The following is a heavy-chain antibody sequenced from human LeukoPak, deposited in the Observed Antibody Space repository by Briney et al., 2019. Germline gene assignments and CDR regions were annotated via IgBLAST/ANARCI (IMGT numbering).Heavy chain of an antibody. D-gene: IGHD1-26*01. Sequence: ASVKVSCKASGYTFTGYYMHWVRQAPGQGLEWMGWINPNSGGTNYAQKFQGRVTMTRDTSISTAYMELSRLRSDDTAVYYCARVAVGATYNWFDPWAREPWSPSPQ. V-gene: IGHV1-2*02. CDR1: GYTFTGYY. J-gene: IGHJ5*02. CDR2: INPNSGGT. CDR3: ARVAVGATYNWFDP.